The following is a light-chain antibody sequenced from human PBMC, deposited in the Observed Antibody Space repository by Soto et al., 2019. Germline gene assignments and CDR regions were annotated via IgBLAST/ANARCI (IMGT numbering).Light chain of an antibody. CDR1: SANIGAGYD. Sequence: QSVLTQPPSVSGAPGQRVTISCTGSSANIGAGYDVHWYQQLPGTAPKLLIYGNNNRPSGVPDRISGSKSGTSASLAITGLQAEDEADYYCQSYDSSLSGSEVFGGGTKVTVL. V-gene: IGLV1-40*01. CDR2: GNN. CDR3: QSYDSSLSGSEV. J-gene: IGLJ2*01.